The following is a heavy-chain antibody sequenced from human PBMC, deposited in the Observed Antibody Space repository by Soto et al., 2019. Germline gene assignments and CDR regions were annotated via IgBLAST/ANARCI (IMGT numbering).Heavy chain of an antibody. J-gene: IGHJ4*02. D-gene: IGHD3-22*01. V-gene: IGHV5-51*01. CDR1: GYSFTSYW. CDR3: ARHGGSGYFIDY. CDR2: IYPGDSDT. Sequence: PGESLKISCKASGYSFTSYWIGWVRQMPGKGLEWMGIIYPGDSDTKYSPSFQGQVTISAGKSISTAYLRWGSLKASDTAIYYCARHGGSGYFIDYWGQGTLVTVSS.